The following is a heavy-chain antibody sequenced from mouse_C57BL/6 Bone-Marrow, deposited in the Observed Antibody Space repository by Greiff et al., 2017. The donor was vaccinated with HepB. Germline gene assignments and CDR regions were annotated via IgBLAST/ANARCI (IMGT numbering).Heavy chain of an antibody. D-gene: IGHD1-1*01. Sequence: VKLMESGAELVRPGASVKLSCKASGYTFTDYYINWVKQRPGQGLEWIARIYPGSGNTYYNEKFKGKATLTAEKSSSTAYMQLSSLTSEDSAVYFCARVGSSYGWYFDVWGTGTTVTVSS. J-gene: IGHJ1*03. CDR2: IYPGSGNT. V-gene: IGHV1-76*01. CDR1: GYTFTDYY. CDR3: ARVGSSYGWYFDV.